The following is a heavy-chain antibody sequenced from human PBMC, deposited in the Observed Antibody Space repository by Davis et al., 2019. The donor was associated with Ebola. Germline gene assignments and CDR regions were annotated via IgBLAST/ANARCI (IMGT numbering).Heavy chain of an antibody. CDR3: ARDYDILTGSFDP. V-gene: IGHV1-69*04. Sequence: SVKVSCKASGGTFSSYTISWVRQAPGQGLEWMGRIIPILGIANYAQKFQGRVTITADKSTSTAYMELSRLRSDDTAVYYCARDYDILTGSFDPWGQGTLVTVSS. D-gene: IGHD3-9*01. CDR2: IIPILGIA. J-gene: IGHJ5*02. CDR1: GGTFSSYT.